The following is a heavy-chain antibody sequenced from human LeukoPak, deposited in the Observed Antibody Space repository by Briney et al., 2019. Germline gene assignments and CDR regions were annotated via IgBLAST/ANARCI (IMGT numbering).Heavy chain of an antibody. CDR1: GGSISSSNW. Sequence: PSGTLSLTCAVSGGSISSSNWWSWVRQPPGKGLEWIGEIYHSGSTNYNPSLKSRVTMSVDKSKNQFSLKLSSVTAADTAVYYCARGEGELLSGGIDYWGQGTLVTVSS. V-gene: IGHV4-4*02. CDR3: ARGEGELLSGGIDY. CDR2: IYHSGST. D-gene: IGHD1-26*01. J-gene: IGHJ4*02.